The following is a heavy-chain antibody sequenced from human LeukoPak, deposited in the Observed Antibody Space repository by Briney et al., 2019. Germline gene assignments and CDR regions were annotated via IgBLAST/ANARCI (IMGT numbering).Heavy chain of an antibody. D-gene: IGHD5-12*01. CDR3: AREGIYSGYDPYYFDY. CDR2: ISSSSSYI. Sequence: GGSLRLSCAASGFTFSSYSMNWVRQAPGKGLEWVSSISSSSSYIYYADSVKGRFTISRDNAKNSLYLQMNSLRAEDTAVYYCAREGIYSGYDPYYFDYWGQETLVTVSS. V-gene: IGHV3-21*01. CDR1: GFTFSSYS. J-gene: IGHJ4*02.